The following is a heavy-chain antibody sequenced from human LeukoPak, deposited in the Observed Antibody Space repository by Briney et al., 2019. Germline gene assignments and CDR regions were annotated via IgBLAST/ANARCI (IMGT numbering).Heavy chain of an antibody. J-gene: IGHJ4*02. CDR2: INSDGSST. D-gene: IGHD6-25*01. CDR3: ARALAAAGSY. CDR1: GFTFSSYS. Sequence: PGGSLRLSCAASGFTFSSYSLNWVRQAPGKGLVWVSRINSDGSSTDYADSVKGRFTISRDNAKNSLYLQMNSLRAEDTAVYYCARALAAAGSYWGQGTLVTVSS. V-gene: IGHV3-74*01.